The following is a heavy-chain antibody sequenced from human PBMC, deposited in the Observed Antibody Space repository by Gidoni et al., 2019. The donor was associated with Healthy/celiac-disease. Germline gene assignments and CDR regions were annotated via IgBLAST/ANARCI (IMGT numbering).Heavy chain of an antibody. CDR2: IWYDGSNK. V-gene: IGHV3-33*01. J-gene: IGHJ4*02. Sequence: QVQLVESGGGVVQPGRSLRLSCAASGFTFSSYGIHWVRQAPGKGLEGVAVIWYDGSNKYYADSVKGRFTISRDNSKNTLYLQMNSRRAEDTAVYYCASHHGDYPLRYWGQGTLVTVSS. CDR3: ASHHGDYPLRY. D-gene: IGHD4-17*01. CDR1: GFTFSSYG.